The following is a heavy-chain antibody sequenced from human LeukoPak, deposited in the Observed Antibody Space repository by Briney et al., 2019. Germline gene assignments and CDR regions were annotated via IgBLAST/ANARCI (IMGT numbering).Heavy chain of an antibody. CDR1: GYTFTSYY. Sequence: GASVKVSCKASGYTFTSYYIHWVRQAAGRGLEWMGIINPSGDGDSTSYAQKFQGRVIMTRDMSTNTVYMELSSLRSEDTAVYYCARGVCSGTSCYWGHNWFDPWGQGTLVTVSS. CDR2: INPSGDGDST. CDR3: ARGVCSGTSCYWGHNWFDP. D-gene: IGHD2-2*01. V-gene: IGHV1-46*01. J-gene: IGHJ5*02.